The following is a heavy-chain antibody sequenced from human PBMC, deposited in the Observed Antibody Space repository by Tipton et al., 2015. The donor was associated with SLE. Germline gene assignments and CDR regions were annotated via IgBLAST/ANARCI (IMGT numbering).Heavy chain of an antibody. D-gene: IGHD1-26*01. CDR3: ARWDRFMSGPSYFDF. CDR1: GFAFSTST. V-gene: IGHV3-21*01. J-gene: IGHJ4*02. Sequence: GSLRLSCAASGFAFSTSTMIWVRQAPGKGLEWVSSISSGNTYIYYADSVKGRFTISRDNAMNSLYLQMDGLRAEDTALYYCARWDRFMSGPSYFDFWGQGTLVTVSS. CDR2: ISSGNTYI.